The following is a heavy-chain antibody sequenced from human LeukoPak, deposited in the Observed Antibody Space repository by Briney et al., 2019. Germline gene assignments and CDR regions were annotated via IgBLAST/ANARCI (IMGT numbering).Heavy chain of an antibody. CDR2: INYDGSEK. J-gene: IGHJ3*02. D-gene: IGHD4-11*01. CDR1: GFTFSSYG. CDR3: VKDNSVYAFDI. Sequence: GGSLRLSCAASGFTFSSYGMHWVRQAPGKGLEWVTFINYDGSEKFYADSVKGRFTISRDNSKSTLFLQMNSLRAEDTAVYYCVKDNSVYAFDIWGQGTMVTVSS. V-gene: IGHV3-30*02.